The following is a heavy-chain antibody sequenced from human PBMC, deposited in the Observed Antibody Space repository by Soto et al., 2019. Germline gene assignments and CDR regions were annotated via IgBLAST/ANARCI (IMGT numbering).Heavy chain of an antibody. CDR2: IYSGGYT. V-gene: IGHV3-53*01. Sequence: EVQLVESGGGLIQPGGSLRLSCAVSGFTVSNNYMSWVRQAPGKGLEGVSVIYSGGYTAYGDSVKGRFTISRDNSNNPLFLTMNTRGADDPAVFFGATTPGGGGYWGQGTLVTVSS. CDR1: GFTVSNNY. CDR3: ATTPGGGGY. J-gene: IGHJ4*02. D-gene: IGHD2-15*01.